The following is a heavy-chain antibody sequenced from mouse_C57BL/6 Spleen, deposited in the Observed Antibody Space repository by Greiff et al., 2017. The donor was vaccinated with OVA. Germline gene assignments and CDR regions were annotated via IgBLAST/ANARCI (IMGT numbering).Heavy chain of an antibody. J-gene: IGHJ4*01. D-gene: IGHD2-5*01. CDR3: ARAYYSNPYAMDY. CDR2: IWSGGST. V-gene: IGHV2-2*01. CDR1: GFSLTSYG. Sequence: VQLQQSGPGLVQPSQSLSITCTVSGFSLTSYGVHWVRQSPGKGLEWLGVIWSGGSTDYNAAFISRLSISKDNSKSQVFFKMNSLQADDAAIYDCARAYYSNPYAMDYWGQGTSVTVSA.